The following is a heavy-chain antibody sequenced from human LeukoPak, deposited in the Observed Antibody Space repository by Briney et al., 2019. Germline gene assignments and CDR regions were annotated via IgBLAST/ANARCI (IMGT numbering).Heavy chain of an antibody. CDR3: ARWSYYDSSGYYSRNDAFDI. V-gene: IGHV4-31*03. CDR1: GGSISSGGYY. J-gene: IGHJ3*02. Sequence: KSSETLSLTCTVSGGSISSGGYYWSWIRQHPGKGLEWIGYIYYSGSTYYNPSLKSRVTISVDTSKNQFSLKLSSVTAADTAVYYCARWSYYDSSGYYSRNDAFDIWGQGTMVTVSS. CDR2: IYYSGST. D-gene: IGHD3-22*01.